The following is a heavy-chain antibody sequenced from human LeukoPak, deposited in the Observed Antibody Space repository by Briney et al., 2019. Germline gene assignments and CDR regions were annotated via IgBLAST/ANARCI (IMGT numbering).Heavy chain of an antibody. CDR3: AREPWQALVVTAAMIMRGFDY. CDR2: INPSGGST. Sequence: ASVKVSCKASSYTFITYYIHWVRQAPGHGLEWMGVINPSGGSTLNAQKFQGRVTMTRDMSTSTVYMELSSVRSADTAVYYCAREPWQALVVTAAMIMRGFDYWGQGTLVTVSS. J-gene: IGHJ4*02. V-gene: IGHV1-46*01. D-gene: IGHD2-2*01. CDR1: SYTFITYY.